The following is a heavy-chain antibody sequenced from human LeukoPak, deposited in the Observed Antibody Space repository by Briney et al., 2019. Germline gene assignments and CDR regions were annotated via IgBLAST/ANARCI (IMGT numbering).Heavy chain of an antibody. D-gene: IGHD7-27*01. CDR3: ASELGDY. Sequence: GESLRLSCAASGFTFRSYSMNWVRQAPGKGLEWVSYISSSSSTIYYADSVKGRYTISRDNAKNSLYLQMTSLRAADTAVYYCASELGDYWGQGTLVTVSS. CDR1: GFTFRSYS. CDR2: ISSSSSTI. J-gene: IGHJ4*02. V-gene: IGHV3-48*01.